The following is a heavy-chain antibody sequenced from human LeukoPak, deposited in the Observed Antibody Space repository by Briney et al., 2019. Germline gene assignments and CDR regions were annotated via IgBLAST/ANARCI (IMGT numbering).Heavy chain of an antibody. CDR1: GFTFSSYSMN. D-gene: IGHD1-1*01. CDR2: IYYSGST. J-gene: IGHJ4*02. CDR3: ARLVGGTYFDY. Sequence: GSLRLSCAASGFTFSSYSMNWVRQAPGKGLEWIGSIYYSGSTYYNPSLKSRVTISVDTSKNQLSLKLSSVTAADTAVYYCARLVGGTYFDYWGQGTLVTVSS. V-gene: IGHV4-39*01.